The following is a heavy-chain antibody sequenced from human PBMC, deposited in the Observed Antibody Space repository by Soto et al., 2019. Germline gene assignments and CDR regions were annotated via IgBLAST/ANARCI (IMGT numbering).Heavy chain of an antibody. V-gene: IGHV4-34*01. CDR3: AIGYETTWHTPHY. D-gene: IGHD1-1*01. CDR2: MNHIGRT. Sequence: QVLVQQWGAGLLNPSETLSLTCAVSGGSFSGYYWSWIRQPPGKGLEWIGEMNHIGRTNYSPSVKSRLTVSVDTSKNQLSLNLGSGTAAGTAVYYCAIGYETTWHTPHYWGQGILVSVSS. CDR1: GGSFSGYY. J-gene: IGHJ4*02.